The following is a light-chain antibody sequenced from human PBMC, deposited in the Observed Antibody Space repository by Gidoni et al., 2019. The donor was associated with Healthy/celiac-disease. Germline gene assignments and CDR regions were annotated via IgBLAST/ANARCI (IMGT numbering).Light chain of an antibody. CDR2: DDS. CDR3: QVWDVV. Sequence: SYVLTQPPSVSVAPGQTARITCGGNNIGSKSVHWYQQKPGQAPVLVVDDDSGRPSGIPELFSGSKSGNTATLTISRVEAGDEADYYCQVWDVVFGGGTKLTVL. J-gene: IGLJ2*01. CDR1: NIGSKS. V-gene: IGLV3-21*02.